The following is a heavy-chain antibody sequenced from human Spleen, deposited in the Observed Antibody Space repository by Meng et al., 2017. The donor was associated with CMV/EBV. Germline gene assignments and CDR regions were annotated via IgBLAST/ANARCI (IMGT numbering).Heavy chain of an antibody. CDR3: ARDLVVSGFYYYGMDV. V-gene: IGHV3-30*02. J-gene: IGHJ6*02. CDR2: IRYDEKTK. CDR1: GFNFKIYG. D-gene: IGHD2-8*02. Sequence: GESLKISCATSGFNFKIYGMHWVRQLPGKGLEWVAFIRYDEKTKYYADSVKGRFTISRDNSKNTLYLQMNSLRVEDTAVYYCARDLVVSGFYYYGMDVWGQGTTVTVSS.